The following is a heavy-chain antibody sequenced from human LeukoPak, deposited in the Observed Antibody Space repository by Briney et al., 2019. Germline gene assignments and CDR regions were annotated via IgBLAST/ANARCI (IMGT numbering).Heavy chain of an antibody. CDR3: ARGVRFGELTDAFDI. J-gene: IGHJ3*02. CDR2: IGTAGDT. V-gene: IGHV3-13*01. CDR1: GFTFSSYD. Sequence: GPLRLSCAASGFTFSSYDMHWVRQATGKGLEWVSAIGTAGDTYYPGSVKGRFTISRENAKNSLYLQMNSLRAGDTAVYYCARGVRFGELTDAFDIWGQGTMVTVSS. D-gene: IGHD3-10*01.